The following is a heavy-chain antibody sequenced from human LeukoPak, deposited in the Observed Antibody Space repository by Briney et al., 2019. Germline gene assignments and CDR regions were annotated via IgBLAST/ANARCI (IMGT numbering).Heavy chain of an antibody. J-gene: IGHJ4*02. CDR2: IYTSGST. V-gene: IGHV4-61*02. CDR3: ARGPPPDFDY. Sequence: SETLSLTCTVSGGSISSGSYYWSWIRQPAGKGLEWIGRIYTSGSTNYNPSLKSRVTLSVDTSKNQFSLNLSSVTAADAAVYYCARGPPPDFDYWGRGTLVTVSS. CDR1: GGSISSGSYY.